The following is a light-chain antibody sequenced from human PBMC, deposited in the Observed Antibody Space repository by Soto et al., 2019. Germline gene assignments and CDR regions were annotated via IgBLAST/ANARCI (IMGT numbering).Light chain of an antibody. Sequence: EIVMTQSPATLSVSPGERVTLSSRASQSVSSNLAWYQQKPGQAPRLLIYGASTRATGIPATFSGSGSGTEFTLTISSLQSEDFAVYYCQQYNNWLWTFGQGTKVEIK. CDR1: QSVSSN. V-gene: IGKV3-15*01. CDR2: GAS. J-gene: IGKJ1*01. CDR3: QQYNNWLWT.